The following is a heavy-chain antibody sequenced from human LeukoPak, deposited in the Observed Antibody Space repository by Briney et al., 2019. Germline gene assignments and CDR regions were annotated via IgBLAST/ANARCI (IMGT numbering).Heavy chain of an antibody. CDR3: AKDRGGSSSWYIKWYFDY. CDR2: IKTKTDGGTT. D-gene: IGHD6-13*01. CDR1: GFTFSNAW. Sequence: GGSLRLSCAASGFTFSNAWMSWVRQAPGKGLEWVGRIKTKTDGGTTDYAAPVKGRFTISRDNSKNTLYLQMNSLRAEDTAVYYCAKDRGGSSSWYIKWYFDYWGQGTLVTVSS. J-gene: IGHJ4*02. V-gene: IGHV3-15*01.